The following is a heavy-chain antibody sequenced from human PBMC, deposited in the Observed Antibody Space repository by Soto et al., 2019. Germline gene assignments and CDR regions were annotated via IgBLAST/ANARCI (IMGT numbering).Heavy chain of an antibody. CDR3: ARLPSSSSWPYYYGMDV. CDR1: GYSFTSYW. D-gene: IGHD6-13*01. Sequence: PVESLKISCKGSGYSFTSYWIGWVRQMPGKGLEWMGIIYPGDSDTRYSPSFQGQVTISADKSISTAYLQWSSLKASDTAMYYCARLPSSSSWPYYYGMDVWGQGTTVTVSS. V-gene: IGHV5-51*01. J-gene: IGHJ6*02. CDR2: IYPGDSDT.